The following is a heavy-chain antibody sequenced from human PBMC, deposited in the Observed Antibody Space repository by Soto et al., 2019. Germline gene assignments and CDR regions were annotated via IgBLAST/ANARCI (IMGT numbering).Heavy chain of an antibody. Sequence: GGSLRLSCAASGFTFSDYYMSWIRQAPGKGLEWVSYISSSGSTIYYADSVKGRFTISRDNAKNSLYLRMNSLRAEDTAVYYCYYTKEWLKNVDVWTKGTTVTVSS. CDR2: ISSSGSTI. CDR3: YYTKEWLKNVDV. D-gene: IGHD5-12*01. J-gene: IGHJ6*04. CDR1: GFTFSDYY. V-gene: IGHV3-11*01.